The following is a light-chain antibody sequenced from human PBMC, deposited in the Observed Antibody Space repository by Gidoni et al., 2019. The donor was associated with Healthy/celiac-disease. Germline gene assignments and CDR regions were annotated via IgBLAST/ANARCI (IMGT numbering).Light chain of an antibody. CDR1: QPVSGNF. J-gene: IGKJ4*01. V-gene: IGKV3-20*01. CDR2: DTS. Sequence: PGERATLFCSATQPVSGNFLAWYQQKPGQPPSLLIYDTSRRATGVPDRFSGSGSGTDFSLLISRLQTEDSALYYCQQYGASPLTFGGGTRVEI. CDR3: QQYGASPLT.